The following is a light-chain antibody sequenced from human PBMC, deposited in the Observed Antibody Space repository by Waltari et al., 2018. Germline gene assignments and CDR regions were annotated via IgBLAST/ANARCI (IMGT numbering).Light chain of an antibody. V-gene: IGLV3-25*03. CDR3: QSADVSNTYPWG. Sequence: SSELTQPPSVSVSPGQTATLTCSGDALAAQYIYWYQQRPGQAPVLVIKKDTERPSGIPERFSGSNSGTTATLTISGVQAEDGADYYCQSADVSNTYPWGFGGGTRLTVL. J-gene: IGLJ3*02. CDR2: KDT. CDR1: ALAAQY.